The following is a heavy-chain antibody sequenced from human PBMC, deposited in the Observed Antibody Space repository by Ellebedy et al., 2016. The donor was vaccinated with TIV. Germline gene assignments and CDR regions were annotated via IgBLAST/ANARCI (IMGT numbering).Heavy chain of an antibody. Sequence: LRLXXTVSGGSISSGGYYWSWIRQHPGKGLEWIGYIYYSGSTYYNPSLKSRVTISVDTSKNQFSLKLSSVTAADTAAYYCARLRGFYYYMDVWGKGTTVIVSS. CDR1: GGSISSGGYY. V-gene: IGHV4-31*03. CDR3: ARLRGFYYYMDV. J-gene: IGHJ6*03. CDR2: IYYSGST.